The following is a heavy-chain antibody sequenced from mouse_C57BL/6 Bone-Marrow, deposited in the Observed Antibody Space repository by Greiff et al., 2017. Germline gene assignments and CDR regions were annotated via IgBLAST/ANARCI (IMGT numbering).Heavy chain of an antibody. J-gene: IGHJ4*01. CDR3: VSELKDAMDN. CDR1: GFPFHTYA. D-gene: IGHD1-3*01. Sequence: EVHLVVSGGGLVQPKGSLKLSCAASGFPFHTYAMHWVRQAPGKGLEWVARIRSKRSNYATYYADSVKERFTISGYDSQSMLYLQMNNLKTADTAMCYCVSELKDAMDNWGQANSVTVS. CDR2: IRSKRSNYAT. V-gene: IGHV10-3*01.